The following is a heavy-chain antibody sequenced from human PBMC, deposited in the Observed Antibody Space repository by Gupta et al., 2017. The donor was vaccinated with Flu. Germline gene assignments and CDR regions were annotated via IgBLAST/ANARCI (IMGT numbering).Heavy chain of an antibody. CDR1: GFTVSSNY. CDR3: ARDKDSSSRGYFDY. CDR2: IYSGGST. D-gene: IGHD6-13*01. Sequence: EVQLVESGGGLVQPGGSLRLSCAASGFTVSSNYMSWVRQAPGKGLEWVSVIYSGGSTYYADSVKGRFTISRDNSKNTLYLQMNSLRAEDTAVYYCARDKDSSSRGYFDYWGQGTLVTVSS. J-gene: IGHJ4*02. V-gene: IGHV3-66*02.